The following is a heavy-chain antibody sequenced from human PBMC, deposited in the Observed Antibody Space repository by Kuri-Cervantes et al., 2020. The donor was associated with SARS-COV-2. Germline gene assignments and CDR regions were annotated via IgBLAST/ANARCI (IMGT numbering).Heavy chain of an antibody. J-gene: IGHJ4*02. CDR2: IKQDGSEK. CDR1: GFTFSSYW. Sequence: GESLKISCAASGFTFSSYWMSWVRQAPGKGLEWVANIKQDGSEKYYVDSVKGRFTISRDNAKNSLYLQMNSLRDEDTAVYYCARDLGTVTVFDYWGQGTLVTVSS. V-gene: IGHV3-7*01. D-gene: IGHD4-17*01. CDR3: ARDLGTVTVFDY.